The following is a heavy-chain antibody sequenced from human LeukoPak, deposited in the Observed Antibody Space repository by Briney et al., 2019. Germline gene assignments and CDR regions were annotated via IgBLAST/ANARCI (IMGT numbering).Heavy chain of an antibody. D-gene: IGHD3-10*01. CDR3: ARHYGP. Sequence: SETLSLTCTVSGVSISSYYWSWIRQPPGKGLEWIGYIYYSGSTNYNPSLKSRVTISVDTSKNQFSLKLNSVTAADTAVYYCARHYGPWGQGTLVTVSS. V-gene: IGHV4-59*08. CDR1: GVSISSYY. CDR2: IYYSGST. J-gene: IGHJ5*02.